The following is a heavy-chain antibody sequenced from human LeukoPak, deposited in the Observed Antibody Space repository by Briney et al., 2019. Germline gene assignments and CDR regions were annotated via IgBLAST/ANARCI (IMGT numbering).Heavy chain of an antibody. CDR2: INHGGST. D-gene: IGHD3-9*01. CDR1: GGSFSGYY. V-gene: IGHV4-34*01. CDR3: ARDNDMGFEY. J-gene: IGHJ4*02. Sequence: KPSETLSLTCAVYGGSFSGYYWSWIRQPPGKGLEWIGEINHGGSTNYNPSLKSRITMSVDTSKNQFSLKLSSVTAADTAVYYCARDNDMGFEYWGQGTLVTVPS.